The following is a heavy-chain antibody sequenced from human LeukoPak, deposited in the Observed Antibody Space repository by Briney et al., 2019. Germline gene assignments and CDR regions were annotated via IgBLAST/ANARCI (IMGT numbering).Heavy chain of an antibody. CDR1: GFTFSSYA. J-gene: IGHJ4*02. D-gene: IGHD2-15*01. CDR3: AKDTYRYCSGGSCYFDY. V-gene: IGHV3-23*01. CDR2: ISGSGGST. Sequence: GGSLRLSCAASGFTFSSYAKSWVRQAPGEGLEWVSAISGSGGSTYYADSVKGRFTISRDNSKNTLYLQMNSLRAEDTAVYYCAKDTYRYCSGGSCYFDYWGQGTLVTVSS.